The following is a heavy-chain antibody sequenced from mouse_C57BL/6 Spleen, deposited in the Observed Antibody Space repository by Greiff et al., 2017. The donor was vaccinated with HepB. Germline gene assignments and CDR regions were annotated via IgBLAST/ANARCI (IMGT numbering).Heavy chain of an antibody. CDR3: ARSDAMDY. V-gene: IGHV1-50*01. CDR1: GCTFTSYW. CDR2: IDPSDSYT. J-gene: IGHJ4*01. Sequence: QVQLKQPGAELVKPGASVKLSCKASGCTFTSYWMQWVKQRPGQGLEWIGEIDPSDSYTNYNQKFKGKATLTVDTSSSTAYMQLSSLTSEDSAVYYCARSDAMDYWGQGTSVTVSS.